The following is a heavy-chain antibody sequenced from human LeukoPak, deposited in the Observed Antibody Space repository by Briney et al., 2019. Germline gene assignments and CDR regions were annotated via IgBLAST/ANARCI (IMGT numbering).Heavy chain of an antibody. J-gene: IGHJ5*02. CDR2: IYTSGST. Sequence: SETLSLTCTVSGGSISSYYWSWIRQPAGKGLEWIGRIYTSGSTNYNPSLKSRVTISVDTSKNQFSLKLSSVTAADTAVYYCARDQRSSSWYIGFDPWGQGTLVTVSS. D-gene: IGHD6-13*01. CDR3: ARDQRSSSWYIGFDP. V-gene: IGHV4-4*07. CDR1: GGSISSYY.